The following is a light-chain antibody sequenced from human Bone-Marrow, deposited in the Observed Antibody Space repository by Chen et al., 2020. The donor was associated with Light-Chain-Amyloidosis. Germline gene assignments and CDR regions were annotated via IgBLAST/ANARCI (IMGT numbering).Light chain of an antibody. CDR1: QGISYY. CDR3: QKYDRGPLT. CDR2: AAS. Sequence: DIQMTQSPSSLSASIGDKVTITCRASQGISYYLAWYQQQPGKVPKLLIYAASTLQSGVPSRFSGSGSGTDFTLTISGLQPEDIATYYCQKYDRGPLTFGEGTKVEIK. J-gene: IGKJ4*01. V-gene: IGKV1-27*01.